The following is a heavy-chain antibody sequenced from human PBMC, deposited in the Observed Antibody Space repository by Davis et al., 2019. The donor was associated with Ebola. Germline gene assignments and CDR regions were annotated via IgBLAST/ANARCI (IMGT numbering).Heavy chain of an antibody. V-gene: IGHV1-69*04. J-gene: IGHJ4*02. D-gene: IGHD5-12*01. CDR3: ARGGLSVATTPPDY. Sequence: SVKVSCKASGGTFSSYAISWVRQAPGQGLEWMGRIIPILGIANYAQKFQGRVTITADESTSTAYMELSSLRSEDTAVYYCARGGLSVATTPPDYRGQGTLVTVSS. CDR1: GGTFSSYA. CDR2: IIPILGIA.